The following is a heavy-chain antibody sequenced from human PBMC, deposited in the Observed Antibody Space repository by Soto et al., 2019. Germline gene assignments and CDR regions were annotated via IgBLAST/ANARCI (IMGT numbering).Heavy chain of an antibody. Sequence: SETLCLTCIVSGGSISSYSWSWFGQPAGKGLEYFGHIYTGGSTNHNPSLKTRVTMSVDTPKSQFSLKLSSVTAADTAVYYCARRGIAVAGTGWYDPWGQGTLDTSP. CDR2: IYTGGST. J-gene: IGHJ5*02. CDR1: GGSISSYS. V-gene: IGHV4-4*07. D-gene: IGHD6-19*01. CDR3: ARRGIAVAGTGWYDP.